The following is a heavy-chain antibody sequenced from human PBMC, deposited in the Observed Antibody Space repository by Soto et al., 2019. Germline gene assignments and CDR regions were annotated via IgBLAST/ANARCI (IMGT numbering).Heavy chain of an antibody. D-gene: IGHD4-17*01. V-gene: IGHV3-23*01. CDR1: GFTVSSYA. Sequence: GGSLRLSGAASGFTVSSYAMSWVRQAPGKGLEWVSIITSDGRTYYADSVKGRFTISRDNSKNTVYLQMNSLRAEDTAVYYCAKDYSTVTTDPLSVVLFDYWGQGALVTVSS. CDR3: AKDYSTVTTDPLSVVLFDY. CDR2: ITSDGRT. J-gene: IGHJ4*02.